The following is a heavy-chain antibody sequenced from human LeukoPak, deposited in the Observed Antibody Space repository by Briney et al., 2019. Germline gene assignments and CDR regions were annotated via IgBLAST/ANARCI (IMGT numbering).Heavy chain of an antibody. CDR1: GFTFDDYA. V-gene: IGHV3-23*01. D-gene: IGHD1-7*01. CDR3: AKRTGVTELHFDH. J-gene: IGHJ4*02. Sequence: PGGSLRLSCAASGFTFDDYAMHWVRQAPGKGLEWVSAISENGGRADYADSVRGRFTISRDNSQNTLYQQMNSLRAEDTAVYYCAKRTGVTELHFDHWGQGTLVTVSS. CDR2: ISENGGRA.